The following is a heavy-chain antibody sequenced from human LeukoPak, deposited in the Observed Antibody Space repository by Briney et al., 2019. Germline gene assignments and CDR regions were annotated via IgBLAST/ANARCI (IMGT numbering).Heavy chain of an antibody. Sequence: GGSLRLSCAASGFTFNIYGMSWVRQAPGKELEWVGRIKSKTDGGTTDYAAPVKGRFTISRDDSKNTLYLQMNSLKTEDTAVYYCTAAGKVVVAATRGFYWFDPWGQGTLVTVSS. J-gene: IGHJ5*02. CDR2: IKSKTDGGTT. CDR1: GFTFNIYG. V-gene: IGHV3-15*01. D-gene: IGHD2-15*01. CDR3: TAAGKVVVAATRGFYWFDP.